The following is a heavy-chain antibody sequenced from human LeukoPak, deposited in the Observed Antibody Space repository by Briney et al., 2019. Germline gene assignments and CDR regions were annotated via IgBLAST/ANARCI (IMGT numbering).Heavy chain of an antibody. CDR2: IYYSGIT. D-gene: IGHD1-26*01. CDR3: ARVVDGVGGAFDI. J-gene: IGHJ3*02. V-gene: IGHV4-59*01. Sequence: PSETLSLTCTVSGGSISSFYWSWIRQPPGKGLEWIGYIYYSGITNYNPSLKSRVTISEEPSKNQFSLNLSSVTAADTAVYFCARVVDGVGGAFDIWGQGTMVTVSS. CDR1: GGSISSFY.